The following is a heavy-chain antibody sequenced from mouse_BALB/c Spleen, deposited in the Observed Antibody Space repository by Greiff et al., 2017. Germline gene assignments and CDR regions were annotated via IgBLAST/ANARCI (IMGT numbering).Heavy chain of an antibody. CDR2: ISSGSSTI. Sequence: EVKVEESGGGLVQPGGSRKLSCAASGFTFSSFGMHWVRQAPEKGLEWVAYISSGSSTIYYADTVKGRFTISRDNPKNTLFLQMTSLRSEDTAMYYCARAYGSSYVGYFDYWGQGTTLTVSS. J-gene: IGHJ2*01. D-gene: IGHD1-1*01. CDR1: GFTFSSFG. V-gene: IGHV5-17*02. CDR3: ARAYGSSYVGYFDY.